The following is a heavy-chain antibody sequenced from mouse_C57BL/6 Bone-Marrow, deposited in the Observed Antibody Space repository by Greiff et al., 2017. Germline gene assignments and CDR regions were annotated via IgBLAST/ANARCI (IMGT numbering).Heavy chain of an antibody. CDR1: GFNIEDYY. D-gene: IGHD2-4*01. V-gene: IGHV14-2*01. Sequence: VQLQQSGAELVKPGASVKLSCTASGFNIEDYYMHWVKQRPEQGLEWIGRIDPEDGETKYAPKFKGKATITADTSSNTAYLQLSSLTSEDTAVYYCAGSDYDDGLDYWGQGTSVTVSS. CDR2: IDPEDGET. CDR3: AGSDYDDGLDY. J-gene: IGHJ4*01.